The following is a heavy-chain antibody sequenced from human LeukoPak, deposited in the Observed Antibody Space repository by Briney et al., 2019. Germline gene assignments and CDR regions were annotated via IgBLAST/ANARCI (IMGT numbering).Heavy chain of an antibody. CDR1: GFTFSSYG. V-gene: IGHV3-30*02. J-gene: IGHJ5*02. Sequence: GGSLRLSCAASGFTFSSYGMHWVRQAPGKGLEWVAFIRYDGSNKYYADSVKGRFTISRDNSKNTLYLQMNSLRAEDTAVYYCARNRPPRPHTAMVTWSRHWFDPWGQGTLVTVSS. CDR2: IRYDGSNK. D-gene: IGHD5-18*01. CDR3: ARNRPPRPHTAMVTWSRHWFDP.